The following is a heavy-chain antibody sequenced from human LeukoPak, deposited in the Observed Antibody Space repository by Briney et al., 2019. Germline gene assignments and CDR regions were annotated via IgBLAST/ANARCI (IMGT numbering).Heavy chain of an antibody. J-gene: IGHJ6*02. CDR1: GFTFSSYA. Sequence: GGSLRLSCAASGFTFSSYAMNWVRQAPGKGLEWVAFISYDGSNKYYPDSVKGRFTISRDNSKNTLYLQMNSLRAEDTAVYYCASQGGLLWFGELSGGLDVWGQGTTVTVSS. CDR3: ASQGGLLWFGELSGGLDV. CDR2: ISYDGSNK. D-gene: IGHD3-10*01. V-gene: IGHV3-30-3*01.